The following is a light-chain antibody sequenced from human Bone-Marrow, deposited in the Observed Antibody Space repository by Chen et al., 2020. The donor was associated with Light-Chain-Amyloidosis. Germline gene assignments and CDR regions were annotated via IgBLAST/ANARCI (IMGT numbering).Light chain of an antibody. CDR3: LIWHSGAWV. J-gene: IGLJ3*02. V-gene: IGLV5-45*02. Sequence: QPVLPHPPSLPPPPGASASPPCPLRGGINVGAYRIYWFQQKPGSPPQYLLRYKSDSDRKQGSGVPSRFSGSTDTSANAGILLISGLQSEDDADYYCLIWHSGAWVFGGGTKLSVL. CDR2: YKSDSDR. CDR1: GGINVGAYR.